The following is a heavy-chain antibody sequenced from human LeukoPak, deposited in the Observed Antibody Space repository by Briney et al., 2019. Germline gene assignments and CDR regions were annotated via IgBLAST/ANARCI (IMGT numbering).Heavy chain of an antibody. V-gene: IGHV3-23*01. J-gene: IGHJ4*02. CDR2: LSGNGNTI. CDR3: AKSIGWTPAHFDH. CDR1: GFTFSTYA. D-gene: IGHD3/OR15-3a*01. Sequence: GGSLRLSCAASGFTFSTYAMSWVRQAPGKGLECVSALSGNGNTIYYADSVKGRFTISRDNSKNMLYLQMNSLRAEDTAVYYCAKSIGWTPAHFDHWGQGTLVTVSS.